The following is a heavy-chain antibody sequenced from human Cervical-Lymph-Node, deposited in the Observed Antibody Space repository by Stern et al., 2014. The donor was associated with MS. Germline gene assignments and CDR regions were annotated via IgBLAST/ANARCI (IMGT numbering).Heavy chain of an antibody. D-gene: IGHD3-16*02. J-gene: IGHJ4*02. V-gene: IGHV4-59*01. CDR2: LYYSGIT. CDR1: SGFIGNNY. CDR3: ARAGPYDYIWGNFRHRAFYFDS. Sequence: QVQLQESGPGLVKPSETLSLMCSVSSGFIGNNYWSWIRQPPGKGLEWIGHLYYSGITYYNPSLKSRVTRSLDSSKNQLSLRLSSVTAADTAVYYCARAGPYDYIWGNFRHRAFYFDSWGQGALVTVSS.